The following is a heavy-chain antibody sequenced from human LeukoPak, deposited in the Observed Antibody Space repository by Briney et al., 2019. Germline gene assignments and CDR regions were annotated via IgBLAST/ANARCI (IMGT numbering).Heavy chain of an antibody. D-gene: IGHD6-13*01. CDR3: AKGSGSSWEYYFDY. V-gene: IGHV3-23*01. Sequence: HPGGSLRLSCAASGFTFSSYAMSWVRQAPGKGLEWVSAISGSGGSTYYADSVKGRFTISRDNSKNTLYLQMNSLRAEDTAVYYCAKGSGSSWEYYFDYWGPGTLVTVSS. CDR1: GFTFSSYA. CDR2: ISGSGGST. J-gene: IGHJ4*02.